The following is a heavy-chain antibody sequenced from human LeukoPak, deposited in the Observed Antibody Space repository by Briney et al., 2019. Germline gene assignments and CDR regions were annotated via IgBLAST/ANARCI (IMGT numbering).Heavy chain of an antibody. CDR3: ARIHIVVVPAAINWFDP. D-gene: IGHD2-2*02. J-gene: IGHJ5*02. CDR1: GYTFTSYG. V-gene: IGHV1-18*01. Sequence: ASVKVSCKASGYTFTSYGISWVRQAPGQGLEWMGWISAYNGNTNYAQKLQGRVTMTTDTSTSTAYMELRSLRSDDTAVYYCARIHIVVVPAAINWFDPWGQGTLVTVSS. CDR2: ISAYNGNT.